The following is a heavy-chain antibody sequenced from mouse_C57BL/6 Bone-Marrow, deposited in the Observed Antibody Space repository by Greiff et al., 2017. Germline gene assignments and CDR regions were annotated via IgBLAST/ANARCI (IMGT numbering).Heavy chain of an antibody. V-gene: IGHV1-52*01. Sequence: QVQLQQPGAELVRPGSSVKLSCKASGYTFTSYWMHWVKQRPIQGLEWIGSIDPSDSETHYNQKFKDKATLTVDKSSSTAYMQLSSLTSEDSAVYYCARSTTVVEDWFAYWGQGTLVTVSA. CDR1: GYTFTSYW. D-gene: IGHD1-1*01. CDR2: IDPSDSET. J-gene: IGHJ3*01. CDR3: ARSTTVVEDWFAY.